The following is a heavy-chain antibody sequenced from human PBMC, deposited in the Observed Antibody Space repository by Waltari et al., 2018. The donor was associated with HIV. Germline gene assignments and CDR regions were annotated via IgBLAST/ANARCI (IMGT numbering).Heavy chain of an antibody. V-gene: IGHV3-30*18. D-gene: IGHD2-21*02. CDR2: SSSDGSKK. CDR1: EMDFEDYA. J-gene: IGHJ6*02. CDR3: AKDRCGDDCHVGGMDV. Sequence: QGLLTESGGGVVQPGQSLSLSCLGSEMDFEDYAMHWVRQAPGKGLEWVAVSSSDGSKKYYAESMTGRIFISRENSKSTGSLQINSLRVDDTAVYYCAKDRCGDDCHVGGMDVWGQGITVIVSS.